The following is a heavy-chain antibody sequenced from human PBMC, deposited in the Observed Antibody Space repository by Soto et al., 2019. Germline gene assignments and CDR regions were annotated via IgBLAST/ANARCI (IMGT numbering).Heavy chain of an antibody. D-gene: IGHD3-10*01. CDR1: DDSISSAGYS. Sequence: TSETLSLTCTVSDDSISSAGYSWSWIRQHPGKGLEWIGYIYYSGSTYYNPSLKSRVTISVDTSKNQFSLKLSSVTAADTAVYYCARGGDRRRIGYFDYWVQGTLVT. V-gene: IGHV4-31*03. CDR2: IYYSGST. CDR3: ARGGDRRRIGYFDY. J-gene: IGHJ4*02.